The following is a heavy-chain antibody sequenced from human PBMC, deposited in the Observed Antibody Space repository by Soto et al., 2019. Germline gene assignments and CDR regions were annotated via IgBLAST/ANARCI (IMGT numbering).Heavy chain of an antibody. D-gene: IGHD4-17*01. CDR3: ARDIDYGDYTFDY. Sequence: GGSLRFSCAASGYTGSSHYMPWVRQPQEKGLEWVSVIYSGGSTYYADSVKGRFTSSRDNSKNTLYLQMNSLRAEDMAAYYCARDIDYGDYTFDYWGQGTLVTVSS. CDR2: IYSGGST. J-gene: IGHJ4*02. V-gene: IGHV3-66*01. CDR1: GYTGSSHY.